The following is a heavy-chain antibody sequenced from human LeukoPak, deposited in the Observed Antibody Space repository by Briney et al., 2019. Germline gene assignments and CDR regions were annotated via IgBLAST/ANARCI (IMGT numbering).Heavy chain of an antibody. Sequence: SETLSLTCTVSGGSVNSGSYYWNWIRQPPGKGLEWIGYIYYSGSANYNPSLKSRVTISVDTSKNQFSLKLSSVTAADTAVYYCARAAYSGSYHSDYWGQGTLVTVSS. V-gene: IGHV4-61*01. J-gene: IGHJ4*02. CDR3: ARAAYSGSYHSDY. CDR2: IYYSGSA. D-gene: IGHD1-26*01. CDR1: GGSVNSGSYY.